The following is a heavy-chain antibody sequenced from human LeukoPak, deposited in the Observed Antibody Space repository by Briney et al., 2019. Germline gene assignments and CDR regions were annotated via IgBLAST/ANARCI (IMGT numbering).Heavy chain of an antibody. D-gene: IGHD3-22*01. J-gene: IGHJ3*02. Sequence: PSETLSLTCTVSGYSISSGYYWGWIRQAPGKGLEWIGSIYNSGSTYYNPSLKSRVTISVDMSKNQFSLKLSSVTAADTAVYYCARDQYYYDSSGYSGAFDIWGQGTMVTVSS. CDR2: IYNSGST. CDR3: ARDQYYYDSSGYSGAFDI. CDR1: GYSISSGYY. V-gene: IGHV4-38-2*02.